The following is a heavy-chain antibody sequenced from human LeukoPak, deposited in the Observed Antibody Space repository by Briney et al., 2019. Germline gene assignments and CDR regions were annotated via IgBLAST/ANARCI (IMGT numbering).Heavy chain of an antibody. D-gene: IGHD6-13*01. J-gene: IGHJ4*02. CDR2: IYYSGSI. Sequence: SETLSLTCTVSGGSMSSYYWSWIRQPPGKGLEWIGYIYYSGSINYNPSLKSRVTMSVDTSKNQFSLKLRSVTAADTAVYYCARHGAVGYFDYWGQGALVTVSS. V-gene: IGHV4-59*08. CDR3: ARHGAVGYFDY. CDR1: GGSMSSYY.